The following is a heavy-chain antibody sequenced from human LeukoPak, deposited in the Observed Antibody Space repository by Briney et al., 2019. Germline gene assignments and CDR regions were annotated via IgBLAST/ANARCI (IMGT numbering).Heavy chain of an antibody. J-gene: IGHJ5*02. CDR1: GFTFSSYW. D-gene: IGHD2/OR15-2a*01. Sequence: QPGGFLRLSCAASGFTFSSYWMHWVRQAPGKGPVWVSRVDVHGQGTAYADSVKGRFTISRDNAKNTLSLQMNSLSAEDTAVYYCARSNYDSTTFYYHLDLWGQGTLVTVSS. CDR3: ARSNYDSTTFYYHLDL. CDR2: VDVHGQGT. V-gene: IGHV3-74*01.